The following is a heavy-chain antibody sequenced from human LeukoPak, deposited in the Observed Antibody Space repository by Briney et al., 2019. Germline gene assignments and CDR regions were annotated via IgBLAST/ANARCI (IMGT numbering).Heavy chain of an antibody. D-gene: IGHD1-26*01. CDR2: ISPYNGNT. CDR3: ARGGASGPDY. Sequence: ASVKVSCKASGYTFTNYGLNWVRQAPGQGLEWMGWISPYNGNTNYAQKYQGRVAMTLDTSTSTAYMELRSLRSDDTAVYYCARGGASGPDYWGQGTLVTVSS. J-gene: IGHJ4*02. V-gene: IGHV1-18*01. CDR1: GYTFTNYG.